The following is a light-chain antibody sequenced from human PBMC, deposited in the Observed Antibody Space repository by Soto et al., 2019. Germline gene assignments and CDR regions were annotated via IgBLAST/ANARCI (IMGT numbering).Light chain of an antibody. CDR2: GAS. CDR3: QQYNNWPRT. CDR1: QSVSSN. J-gene: IGKJ1*01. Sequence: EIVMTQSPATLSVSPGERATLSCRASQSVSSNLAWYQQKPGQAPSLLMYGASTRATGIPARFSGSGSGTEFILTISSLQSEDFAVYYCQQYNNWPRTFGQGTKVEIK. V-gene: IGKV3-15*01.